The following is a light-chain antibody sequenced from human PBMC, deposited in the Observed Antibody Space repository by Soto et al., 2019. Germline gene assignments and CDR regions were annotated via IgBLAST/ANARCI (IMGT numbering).Light chain of an antibody. J-gene: IGKJ1*01. CDR3: QQYNTWPRDT. CDR2: GAS. V-gene: IGKV3-15*01. Sequence: EVVMTQSPATLSVSPGERATLSCRASQSISSNLAWYQQKPGQAPRLLIYGASIRSTGIPARFSGRGSGTEFSPTISSLQSEDFAVYYCQQYNTWPRDTFGQGTKVEIK. CDR1: QSISSN.